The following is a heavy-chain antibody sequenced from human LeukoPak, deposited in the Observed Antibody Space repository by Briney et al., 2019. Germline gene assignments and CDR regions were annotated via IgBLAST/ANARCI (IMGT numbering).Heavy chain of an antibody. D-gene: IGHD4-23*01. Sequence: SVKVSCKASGGPLSSYPFNWVRQAPGQGLEWMGRIIPVVDLINYAQRFQGRVTMTADKSTNTAYIELSSLKSDDTAVYYCASLTPTKGYWGQGTLVTVSS. CDR3: ASLTPTKGY. V-gene: IGHV1-69*10. CDR2: IIPVVDLI. CDR1: GGPLSSYP. J-gene: IGHJ4*02.